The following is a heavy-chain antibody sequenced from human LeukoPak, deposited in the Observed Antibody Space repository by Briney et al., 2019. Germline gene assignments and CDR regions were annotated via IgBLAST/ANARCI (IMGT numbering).Heavy chain of an antibody. Sequence: GGSLRLSCAASAFSLSAYNMNWVRQAPGKGLEWVSSISSSSYIYYADSVKGRFTISRDNAKNSLYLQMNSLRAEDTAVYYCATSPARRDYWGQGTLVTVSS. D-gene: IGHD6-6*01. CDR2: ISSSSYI. CDR3: ATSPARRDY. V-gene: IGHV3-69-1*01. CDR1: AFSLSAYN. J-gene: IGHJ4*02.